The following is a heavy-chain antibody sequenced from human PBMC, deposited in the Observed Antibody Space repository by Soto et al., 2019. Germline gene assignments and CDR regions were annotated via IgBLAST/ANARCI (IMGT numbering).Heavy chain of an antibody. D-gene: IGHD6-19*01. CDR2: IYYSGST. V-gene: IGHV4-39*01. Sequence: QLQLQESGPGLVKPSETLSLTCTVSGGSISSNSYYWGWIRQPPGKGLEWIGSIYYSGSTYYRSSLNSRVTISVDTSRNQCSLKLSSVTAADTAVYYCARHTFIAVPVSWFDPWGQGTLVTVSS. CDR3: ARHTFIAVPVSWFDP. CDR1: GGSISSNSYY. J-gene: IGHJ5*02.